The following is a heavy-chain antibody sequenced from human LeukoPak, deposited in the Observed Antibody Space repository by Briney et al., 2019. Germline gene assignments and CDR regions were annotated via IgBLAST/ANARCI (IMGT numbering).Heavy chain of an antibody. J-gene: IGHJ4*02. CDR1: GFTFTTYA. D-gene: IGHD3-10*01. CDR3: VNAFVVLGFAELLSVDD. CDR2: ISGSSGST. Sequence: GGSLRLSCAASGFTFTTYAMSWVRQAPGQGLEWVSGISGSSGSTYYAHTVKGRLTISRDNSNNTPYLHMNNLRSEDTAVYYCVNAFVVLGFAELLSVDDWGQGTLVTVSS. V-gene: IGHV3-23*01.